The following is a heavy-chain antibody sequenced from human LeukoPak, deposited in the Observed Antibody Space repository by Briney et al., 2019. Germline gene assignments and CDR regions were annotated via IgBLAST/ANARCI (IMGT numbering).Heavy chain of an antibody. CDR1: GFPFSNNA. CDR2: FGGDRVA. D-gene: IGHD1-26*01. J-gene: IGHJ4*02. Sequence: LGGSLRLSCAASGFPFSNNAMSWVRQAPGKGLEWVSAFGGDRVAHYADSVKGRFTISKDDSKSTLYLQMNSLRAEDTGVYYCAKDLLAWAFDYWGQGTLVTVSS. CDR3: AKDLLAWAFDY. V-gene: IGHV3-23*01.